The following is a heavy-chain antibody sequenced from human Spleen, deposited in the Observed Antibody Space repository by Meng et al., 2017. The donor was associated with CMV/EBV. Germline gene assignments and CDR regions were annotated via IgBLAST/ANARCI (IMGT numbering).Heavy chain of an antibody. CDR1: GFTFDSYA. Sequence: GESLKISCAASGFTFDSYAMSWVRQAPGKGLEWVSGISGSGGSTYYADSVKGRFTISRDNSRNTLYLQMDSLRAEDTALYYCAVLRATTHFDFWGQGTLVTVSS. J-gene: IGHJ4*02. D-gene: IGHD1-26*01. CDR2: ISGSGGST. V-gene: IGHV3-23*01. CDR3: AVLRATTHFDF.